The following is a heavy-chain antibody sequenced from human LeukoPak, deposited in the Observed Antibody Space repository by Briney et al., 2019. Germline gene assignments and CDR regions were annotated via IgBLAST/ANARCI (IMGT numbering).Heavy chain of an antibody. J-gene: IGHJ6*03. D-gene: IGHD3-3*01. CDR1: GYTFTSYD. Sequence: ASVKVSCKASGYTFTSYDITWVRQATGQGLEWMGWMNPNSGNTGYAQKFQGRVTMTRNTSISTAYMELSSLRSEDTAVYYCARGGKMSGVVTFYYYYMDVWGKGTTVTVSS. V-gene: IGHV1-8*01. CDR3: ARGGKMSGVVTFYYYYMDV. CDR2: MNPNSGNT.